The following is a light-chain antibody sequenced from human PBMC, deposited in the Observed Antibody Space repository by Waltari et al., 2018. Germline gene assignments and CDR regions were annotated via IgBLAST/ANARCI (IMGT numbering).Light chain of an antibody. CDR3: LQDYNYPWT. V-gene: IGKV1-6*01. J-gene: IGKJ1*01. CDR1: QGIRND. Sequence: ALQMPQSPASLSASVGDRVTITCRASQGIRNDLGWYQQRPGKAPKLLIYSASHLQSGVPPRFSGSGSGTDFTLTIDSLQPEDFATYYCLQDYNYPWTFGQGTKVEI. CDR2: SAS.